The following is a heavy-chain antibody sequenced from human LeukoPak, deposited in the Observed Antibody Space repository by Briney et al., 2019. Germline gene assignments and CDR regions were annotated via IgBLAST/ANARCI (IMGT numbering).Heavy chain of an antibody. J-gene: IGHJ4*02. CDR3: VRDAVTAY. V-gene: IGHV3-7*01. Sequence: GGSLRLSCAASGFTFSEFWMSWVRQAPGKGLEWLANIKEDGSKKYYVDSVKGRFIISRDNAKNSLFLQMNSLRNEDTAVYYCVRDAVTAYWGQGTLVTVSS. CDR1: GFTFSEFW. CDR2: IKEDGSKK. D-gene: IGHD2-21*02.